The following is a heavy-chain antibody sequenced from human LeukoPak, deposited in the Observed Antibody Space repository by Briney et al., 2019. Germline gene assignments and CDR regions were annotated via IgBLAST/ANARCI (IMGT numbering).Heavy chain of an antibody. V-gene: IGHV3-74*03. CDR1: GFTFNTYW. J-gene: IGHJ4*02. CDR3: ARDLDWILFDY. CDR2: VNREGTTT. D-gene: IGHD3-9*01. Sequence: GGSLRLSCAASGFTFNTYWMHWVRQAPGKGLVWVARVNREGTTTTYADSVKGRYTISRDNAKNTLYLQMNNLRAEDTAVYYCARDLDWILFDYWGQGTLVTVSS.